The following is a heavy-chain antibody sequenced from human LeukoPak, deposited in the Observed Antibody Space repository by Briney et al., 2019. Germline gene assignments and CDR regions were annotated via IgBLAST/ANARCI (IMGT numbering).Heavy chain of an antibody. CDR2: IYYSGST. Sequence: SETLSLTCTVSGGSISSGDYYWSWIRQPPGKGLEWIGYIYYSGSTYYNPSLKSRVTISVDTSKNQFSLKLSSVTAADTAVYYCARASSAPGGGDYWGQGTLVTVSS. J-gene: IGHJ4*02. CDR1: GGSISSGDYY. D-gene: IGHD6-6*01. CDR3: ARASSAPGGGDY. V-gene: IGHV4-30-4*08.